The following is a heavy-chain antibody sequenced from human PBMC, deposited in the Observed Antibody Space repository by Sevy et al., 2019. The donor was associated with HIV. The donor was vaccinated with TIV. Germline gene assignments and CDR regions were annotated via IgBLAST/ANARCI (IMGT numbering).Heavy chain of an antibody. V-gene: IGHV3-21*05. Sequence: GGSLRLPCTISGFTLSDFEMNWVRQAPGKGLEWISYISRSSSVTSYADSVKGRFTISRDNAKNSIYLEMSRLGDGDTAIYYCARDATVAGSYFLDYWGRGSLVTVSS. CDR2: ISRSSSVT. CDR1: GFTLSDFE. J-gene: IGHJ4*02. CDR3: ARDATVAGSYFLDY. D-gene: IGHD6-19*01.